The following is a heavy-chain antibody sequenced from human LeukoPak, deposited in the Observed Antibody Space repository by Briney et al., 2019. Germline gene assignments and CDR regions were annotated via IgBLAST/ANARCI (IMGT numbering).Heavy chain of an antibody. Sequence: ASVKVSCKASGYTFTSYAMHWVRQAPGQRLEWMGWINAGNGNTKYSQKFQGRGTITRDTSASTAYMELSSLRSEDTAVYYCASGVVAAVIDYYGMDVWGKGATVTVSS. CDR2: INAGNGNT. V-gene: IGHV1-3*01. J-gene: IGHJ6*04. CDR1: GYTFTSYA. D-gene: IGHD2-15*01. CDR3: ASGVVAAVIDYYGMDV.